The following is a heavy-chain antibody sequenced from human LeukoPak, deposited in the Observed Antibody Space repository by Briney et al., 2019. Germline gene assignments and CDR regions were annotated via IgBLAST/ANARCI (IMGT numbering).Heavy chain of an antibody. CDR3: AKRSDCSGGSCYSFDY. CDR2: ISYDRSKK. Sequence: GGSLRLSCAASGFTFSSYGIHWVRQAPGKGLEWVAVISYDRSKKYYADSVKGRFTISRDNSDNMVYLQMNSLRAEDAAVYYCAKRSDCSGGSCYSFDYWGQGTLVTVSS. J-gene: IGHJ4*02. V-gene: IGHV3-30*18. CDR1: GFTFSSYG. D-gene: IGHD2-15*01.